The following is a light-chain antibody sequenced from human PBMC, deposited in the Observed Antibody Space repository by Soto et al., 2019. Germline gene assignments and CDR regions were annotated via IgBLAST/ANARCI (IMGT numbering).Light chain of an antibody. CDR3: QQYHSYWWT. V-gene: IGKV1-5*03. J-gene: IGKJ1*01. Sequence: DIQMTQSPSTLSASVGDRVTITCRASQSIINWLAWYQQKPGKAPKLLIYKASSLESEVPSRFSGTGSETEFTLTISSLQPDDSATYYCQQYHSYWWTFGQGTKVEIK. CDR2: KAS. CDR1: QSIINW.